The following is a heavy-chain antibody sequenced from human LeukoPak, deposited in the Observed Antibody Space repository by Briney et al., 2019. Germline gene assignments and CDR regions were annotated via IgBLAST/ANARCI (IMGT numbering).Heavy chain of an antibody. CDR3: ARHEIGGDRSSWNFS. D-gene: IGHD6-13*01. Sequence: GESLKISCKGSGYSFSNYWITWVRQMPGKGLEWMGIIYPGDSQTRYSPSFQGQVTISADRSIRTAYLHWSSLKASDTAMYYCARHEIGGDRSSWNFSWGQGTLVTVSS. CDR1: GYSFSNYW. CDR2: IYPGDSQT. V-gene: IGHV5-51*01. J-gene: IGHJ1*01.